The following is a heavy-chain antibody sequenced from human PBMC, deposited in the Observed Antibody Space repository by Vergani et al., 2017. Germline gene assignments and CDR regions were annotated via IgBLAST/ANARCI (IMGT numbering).Heavy chain of an antibody. CDR1: GYSISSGYY. Sequence: QVQLQESGPGLVKPSETLSLTCAVSGYSISSGYYWGWIRQPPGKGLEWIGSIYHSGSTYYNPSLKSRVTISVDTSKNQFSLKLSSVTAADTAVYYCAGGELGYYYDSSGYYSGPGYFDYWGQGTLVTVSS. CDR2: IYHSGST. V-gene: IGHV4-38-2*01. D-gene: IGHD3-22*01. J-gene: IGHJ4*02. CDR3: AGGELGYYYDSSGYYSGPGYFDY.